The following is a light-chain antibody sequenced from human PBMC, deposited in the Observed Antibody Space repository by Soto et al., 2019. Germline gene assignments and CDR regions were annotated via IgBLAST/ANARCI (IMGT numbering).Light chain of an antibody. CDR3: ISYAGRRHVV. Sequence: QSALTQPPSASGSPGQSVTISCTGTSSDVGAYNHVSWYQQYAGKAPKLIIYEVSQRPSGVPDRFSGSKSGNTASLTVSGLQAEDEADYYCISYAGRRHVVFGGGTKLTVL. J-gene: IGLJ2*01. CDR1: SSDVGAYNH. V-gene: IGLV2-8*01. CDR2: EVS.